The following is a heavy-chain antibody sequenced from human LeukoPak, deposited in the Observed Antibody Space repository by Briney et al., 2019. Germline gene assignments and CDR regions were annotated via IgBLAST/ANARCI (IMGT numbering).Heavy chain of an antibody. CDR3: ARGPGGISMIVVVRGGWFDP. Sequence: SETLSLTCTVSGGSINSSSYYWGWIRQPPGKGLEWIGSIYYSGSTYYNPSLKSRVTVSVDTSKNQFSLKLSSVTAADTAVYYCARGPGGISMIVVVRGGWFDPWGQGTLVTVSS. D-gene: IGHD3-22*01. CDR2: IYYSGST. V-gene: IGHV4-39*07. CDR1: GGSINSSSYY. J-gene: IGHJ5*02.